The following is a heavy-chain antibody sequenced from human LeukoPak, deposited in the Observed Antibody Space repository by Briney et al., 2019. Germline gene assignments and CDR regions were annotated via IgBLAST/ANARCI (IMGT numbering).Heavy chain of an antibody. D-gene: IGHD3-3*01. CDR2: IIPILGIA. CDR1: GGTFSSYA. Sequence: SVKVSCKASGGTFSSYAISWVRQAPGQGLEWMGRIIPILGIANYAQKFQGRVTITADKSTSTAYMELSSLRSEDTAVYYCARRSGYYGEDWFDPWGQGTLVIVSS. V-gene: IGHV1-69*04. J-gene: IGHJ5*02. CDR3: ARRSGYYGEDWFDP.